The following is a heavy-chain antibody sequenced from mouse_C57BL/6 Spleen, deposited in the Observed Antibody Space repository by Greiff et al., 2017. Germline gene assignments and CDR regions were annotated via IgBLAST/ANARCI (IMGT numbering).Heavy chain of an antibody. CDR3: TRGGDPGDY. CDR2: IDPETGGT. D-gene: IGHD2-13*01. CDR1: GYTFTDYE. V-gene: IGHV1-15*01. Sequence: QVQLQQSGAELVRPGASVTLSCKASGYTFTDYEMHWVKQTPVHGLEWIGAIDPETGGTAYNQKFKGKAILTADKSSSAAYMERRSLTSEDSAVYYCTRGGDPGDYWGQGTTRTVSS. J-gene: IGHJ2*01.